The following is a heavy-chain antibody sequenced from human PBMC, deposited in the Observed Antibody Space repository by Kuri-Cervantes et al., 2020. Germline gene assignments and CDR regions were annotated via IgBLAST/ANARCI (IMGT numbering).Heavy chain of an antibody. V-gene: IGHV4-59*01. J-gene: IGHJ6*02. CDR1: GGSISSYY. D-gene: IGHD6-13*01. CDR3: ARISSSWYLYYGMDV. CDR2: IYYSGST. Sequence: SETLSLTCTVSGGSISSYYWSWIRQPPGKGLEWIGYIYYSGSTNYNPSLKSRVTISVDTSKNQFSLKLSSVTAADAAAYSCARISSSWYLYYGMDVWGQGTTVTVSS.